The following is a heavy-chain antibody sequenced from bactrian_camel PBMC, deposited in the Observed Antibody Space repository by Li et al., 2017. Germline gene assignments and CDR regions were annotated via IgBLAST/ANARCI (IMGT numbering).Heavy chain of an antibody. Sequence: VQLVESGGGLVQPGGSLRLSCAASEFTFSRYGMSWVRQAPGKGLEWVSAILNDVSTTYYSESVKGRFTISRDNAKNTAYLEMNSLKSEDTALCYCAVDGGYYSYEHWADFGYWGQGTQVTVS. CDR1: EFTFSRYG. CDR3: AVDGGYYSYEHWADFGY. CDR2: ILNDVSTT. V-gene: IGHV3S40*01. J-gene: IGHJ6*01. D-gene: IGHD2*01.